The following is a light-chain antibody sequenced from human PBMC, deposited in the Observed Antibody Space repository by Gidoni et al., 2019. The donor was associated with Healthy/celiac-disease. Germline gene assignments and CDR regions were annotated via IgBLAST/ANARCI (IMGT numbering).Light chain of an antibody. J-gene: IGKJ2*01. V-gene: IGKV1-5*01. Sequence: DIQMTQYPSTLSASVGDRVSITCRASQSISSWLAWYQQKPGKAPKLLIYEAYSLESGVPSRCSGSGSGTEFTLTISSLQPDDVATYYCQQYNSYSPYTFGQXTKLEIK. CDR3: QQYNSYSPYT. CDR2: EAY. CDR1: QSISSW.